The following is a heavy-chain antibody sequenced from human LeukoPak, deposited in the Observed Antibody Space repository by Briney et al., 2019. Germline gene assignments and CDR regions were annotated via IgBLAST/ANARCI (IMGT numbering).Heavy chain of an antibody. D-gene: IGHD6-19*01. Sequence: PSETLSLTCTVSGDSISSNSYYWGWIRQPPGKCLEWIGSLFYSGNTYYNPSLRSRLTISRDTSKNQFSLKLSPVTAADTAVYFCAKQRTASSGWYIDYWGQGTLVTVSS. CDR3: AKQRTASSGWYIDY. CDR1: GDSISSNSYY. V-gene: IGHV4-39*01. J-gene: IGHJ4*02. CDR2: LFYSGNT.